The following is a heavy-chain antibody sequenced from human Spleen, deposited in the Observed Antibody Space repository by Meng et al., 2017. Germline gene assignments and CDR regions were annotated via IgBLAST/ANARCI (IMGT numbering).Heavy chain of an antibody. V-gene: IGHV3-49*04. Sequence: GESLKISCTGSGFIFGDYAMNWVRQAPGKGLEWVALIRSKAYGGTTEYAASVKGRFTISRDDSKSIDHLQMNSLKIEDTAVYYCSRTEGYGSGSYAYYGMDVWGQGTTVTVSS. CDR2: IRSKAYGGTT. D-gene: IGHD3-10*01. CDR1: GFIFGDYA. J-gene: IGHJ6*02. CDR3: SRTEGYGSGSYAYYGMDV.